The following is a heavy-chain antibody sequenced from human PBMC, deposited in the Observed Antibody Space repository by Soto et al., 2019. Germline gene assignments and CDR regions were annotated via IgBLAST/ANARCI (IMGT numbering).Heavy chain of an antibody. CDR2: IYPVDSDT. D-gene: IGHD2-21*01. J-gene: IGHJ4*02. CDR3: AGPVRASYRPYYFDN. V-gene: IGHV5-51*01. Sequence: GESLKISCKGSGYSFTSYWIGWVRQTAGKGLEWMGTIYPVDSDTRYSPAFQGQVTTSADKSISTAYLPWSRLKASDTAMSYCAGPVRASYRPYYFDNWGQGTLVTVSS. CDR1: GYSFTSYW.